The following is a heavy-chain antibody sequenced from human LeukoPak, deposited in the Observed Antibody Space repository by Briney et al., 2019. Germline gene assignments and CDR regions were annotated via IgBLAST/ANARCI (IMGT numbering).Heavy chain of an antibody. D-gene: IGHD3-22*01. CDR1: GFIFNNYG. Sequence: GGSLRLSCAASGFIFNNYGLVWVRQAPGKGLEWVSAISNDGGGTTYAEFVKGRFSVSRDNSKNTLFLQMNSLRAEDTALYYCAKGSSGYFFDLWGQGTLVTVSS. V-gene: IGHV3-23*01. J-gene: IGHJ4*02. CDR3: AKGSSGYFFDL. CDR2: ISNDGGGT.